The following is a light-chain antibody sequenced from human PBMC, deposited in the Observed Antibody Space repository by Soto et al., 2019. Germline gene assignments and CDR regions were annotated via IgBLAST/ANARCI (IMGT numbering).Light chain of an antibody. CDR3: QQYGSSPGT. J-gene: IGKJ1*01. Sequence: EIVLTQSPGTLSSSPGERATLSCRASQSVTSNYLAWYQQKPGQAPRLLFFGASIRATGLPDRFSGGGSGTDFPLTISRLEPEDFAVYYCQQYGSSPGTFGPGTQVQI. CDR1: QSVTSNY. V-gene: IGKV3-20*01. CDR2: GAS.